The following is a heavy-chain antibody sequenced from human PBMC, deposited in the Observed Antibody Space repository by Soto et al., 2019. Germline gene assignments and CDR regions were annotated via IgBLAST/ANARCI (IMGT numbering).Heavy chain of an antibody. J-gene: IGHJ5*02. CDR3: ARDWRGAEGFDP. CDR1: GYTFSTYG. CDR2: ISAHNSDT. Sequence: QVQLVQSGPEVKKPGASVKVSCKASGYTFSTYGFSWVRQAPGQGLEWVGWISAHNSDTTYAQKFQGRVTMTTDTSTTTSYMELRSLTSDDTAVYFCARDWRGAEGFDPWGQGTLVTVSS. D-gene: IGHD3-3*01. V-gene: IGHV1-18*01.